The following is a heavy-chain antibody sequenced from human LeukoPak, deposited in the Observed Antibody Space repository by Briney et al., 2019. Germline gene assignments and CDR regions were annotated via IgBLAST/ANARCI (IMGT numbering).Heavy chain of an antibody. V-gene: IGHV3-15*01. D-gene: IGHD2-15*01. J-gene: IGHJ1*01. CDR2: IKGKTDGGTT. CDR1: GFTFSSDA. Sequence: GGSLRLSCAASGFTFSSDAMSWVRQAPGKGLEWVGRIKGKTDGGTTDYAAPVKGRFTISRDDSKNTLYLQMNSLKIEDTAVYYCTTGDGVVVVAAKVKYFQNWGQGTLVTVSS. CDR3: TTGDGVVVVAAKVKYFQN.